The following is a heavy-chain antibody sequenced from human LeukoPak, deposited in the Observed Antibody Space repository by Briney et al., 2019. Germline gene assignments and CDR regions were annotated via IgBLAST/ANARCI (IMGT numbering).Heavy chain of an antibody. Sequence: GESLKISCKGSGYSFTTYWIGWVRQMPGKGLEWMGIICPGDSDTRYSPSFQGQVTISADKSISTAYLQWSSLKASDTAMYYCARHRQRFYSYYGMDVWGQGTTVTVSS. D-gene: IGHD6-6*01. CDR3: ARHRQRFYSYYGMDV. CDR1: GYSFTTYW. V-gene: IGHV5-51*01. J-gene: IGHJ6*02. CDR2: ICPGDSDT.